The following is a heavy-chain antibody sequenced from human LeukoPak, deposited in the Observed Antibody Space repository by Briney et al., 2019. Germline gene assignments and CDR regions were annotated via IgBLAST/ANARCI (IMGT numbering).Heavy chain of an antibody. Sequence: GGSLRLSCAASGFTFSSFWMSWVRQALGKGLEWVANIKQDGSEKYYVDSVKGRFTISRDNAKNSLYLQMNSLRAEDTAVYYCARDPASGYQLLFGDYLRHVHWGQGTLVTVSS. CDR1: GFTFSSFW. CDR3: ARDPASGYQLLFGDYLRHVH. CDR2: IKQDGSEK. D-gene: IGHD2-2*01. J-gene: IGHJ4*02. V-gene: IGHV3-7*01.